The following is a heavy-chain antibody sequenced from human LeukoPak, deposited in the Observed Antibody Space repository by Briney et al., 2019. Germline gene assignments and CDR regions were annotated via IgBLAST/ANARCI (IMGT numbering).Heavy chain of an antibody. V-gene: IGHV3-74*01. J-gene: IGHJ4*02. CDR1: GFTLSSYY. Sequence: GGSLRLSCVASGFTLSSYYMHWVRQVPGKGLVWVSCINGDGSSTKYADSVKGRFTISRDNAKNTLYLQVNSLRAEDTAVYYCAQGGSPGALDYRGRGTLVTVSS. D-gene: IGHD2-15*01. CDR3: AQGGSPGALDY. CDR2: INGDGSST.